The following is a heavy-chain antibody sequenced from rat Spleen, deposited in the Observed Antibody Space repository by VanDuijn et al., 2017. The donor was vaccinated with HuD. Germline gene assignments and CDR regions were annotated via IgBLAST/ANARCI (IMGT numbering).Heavy chain of an antibody. D-gene: IGHD5-1*01. CDR3: ATEGGSVSYWYFDF. CDR2: ISPSGGST. V-gene: IGHV5-19*01. CDR1: GFTFSNYG. J-gene: IGHJ1*01. Sequence: EVQLVKSGGGLVQPGRSLKLSCAASGFTFSNYGMHWIRQAPTKGLEWVASISPSGGSTYYRDSVKGRFTISRDNAKSTLYLQMDSLRSEDTATYYCATEGGSVSYWYFDFWGPGTMFTVSS.